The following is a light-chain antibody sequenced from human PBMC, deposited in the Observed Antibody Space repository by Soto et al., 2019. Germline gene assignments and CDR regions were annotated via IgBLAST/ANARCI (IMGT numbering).Light chain of an antibody. V-gene: IGKV1-5*01. CDR2: DAS. Sequence: DIQVTQSPPTLSASVGDRVNIACRASQTIRTWMAWYQQKPGKAPKLLVDDASTLQSGVASRFSGSGSGTEFTLIISGLQPDDSATYYCQQYTNTNNPWMFGQGTKVDIK. CDR1: QTIRTW. CDR3: QQYTNTNNPWM. J-gene: IGKJ1*01.